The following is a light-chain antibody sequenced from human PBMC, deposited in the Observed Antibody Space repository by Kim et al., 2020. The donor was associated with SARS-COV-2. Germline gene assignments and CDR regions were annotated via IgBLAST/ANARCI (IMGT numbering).Light chain of an antibody. CDR2: GAS. V-gene: IGKV3D-7*01. CDR3: QQDYKVPRT. CDR1: QSVSNTY. Sequence: PSESAPLACRASQSVSNTYVSWYQQKPGQAPRVLIYGASTRATGIPARFSGSGSGTDFTLTISSLQPEDFAIYYCQQDYKVPRTFGQGTKLEI. J-gene: IGKJ2*01.